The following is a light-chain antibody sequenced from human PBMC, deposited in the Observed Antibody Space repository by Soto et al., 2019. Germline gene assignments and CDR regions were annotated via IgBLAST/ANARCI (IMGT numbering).Light chain of an antibody. CDR2: DAS. CDR3: QQRSNLLT. CDR1: QSVSSY. Sequence: QSPATLSLSPGERATLSCRASQSVSSYLAWYQQKPGQAPRLLIYDASNRATGIPARFSGSGSGTDFTLTISSLEPEDFAVYYCQQRSNLLTFGGGTKVEIK. J-gene: IGKJ4*01. V-gene: IGKV3-11*01.